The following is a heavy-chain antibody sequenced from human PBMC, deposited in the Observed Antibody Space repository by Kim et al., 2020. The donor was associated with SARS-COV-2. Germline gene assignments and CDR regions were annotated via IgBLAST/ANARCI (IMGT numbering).Heavy chain of an antibody. J-gene: IGHJ6*02. V-gene: IGHV5-10-1*01. Sequence: GESLKISCQVFGYTFTTYWVSWVRQVPGKGLEWLGSIDPSDSYVKSSPSMRGHLTLSSDKSINTAYLQWSSLEASDTAIYYCARLRISATSGRSGLDVWGQGTTVIVSS. CDR3: ARLRISATSGRSGLDV. D-gene: IGHD1-20*01. CDR1: GYTFTTYW. CDR2: IDPSDSYV.